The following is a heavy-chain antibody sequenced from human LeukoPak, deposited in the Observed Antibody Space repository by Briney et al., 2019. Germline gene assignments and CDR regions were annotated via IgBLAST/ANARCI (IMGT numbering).Heavy chain of an antibody. Sequence: GGSLRLSCAASGFTFSSYSMTWVRQAPGEGLEWVSGISGSGSRTYYADSVKGRFTTSRDNSENTVYLQMDSVKVEDTAIYYCAKVMDLYNWNYFDSWGQGTLVTVSS. D-gene: IGHD1-20*01. J-gene: IGHJ4*02. CDR3: AKVMDLYNWNYFDS. CDR2: ISGSGSRT. CDR1: GFTFSSYS. V-gene: IGHV3-23*01.